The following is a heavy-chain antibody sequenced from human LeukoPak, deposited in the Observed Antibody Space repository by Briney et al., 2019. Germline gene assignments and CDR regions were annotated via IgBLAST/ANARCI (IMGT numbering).Heavy chain of an antibody. CDR1: GVSISSGDYY. J-gene: IGHJ4*02. D-gene: IGHD6-19*01. CDR3: ARDGWYARAYFDY. CDR2: IYYSGST. V-gene: IGHV4-30-4*01. Sequence: SETLSLTCTVSGVSISSGDYYWSWIRQPPGKGLEWIGYIYYSGSTYYNPSLKSRVTTSVDTSKNQLSLKLNSVTAADTAVYYCARDGWYARAYFDYWGQGTLVTVSS.